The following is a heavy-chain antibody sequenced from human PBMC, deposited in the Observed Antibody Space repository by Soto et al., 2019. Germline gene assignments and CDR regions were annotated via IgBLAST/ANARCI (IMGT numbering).Heavy chain of an antibody. V-gene: IGHV1-24*01. CDR1: GYTLTELS. J-gene: IGHJ4*02. CDR2: FDPEDGET. Sequence: ASVKVSCKVSGYTLTELSMHWVRQAPGKGLEWMGGFDPEDGETIYAQKFQGRVTMTEDTSTDTAYMELSSLRSEDTAVYYCATVIITMVRGVIINFHYWGQGTLVTVSS. D-gene: IGHD3-10*01. CDR3: ATVIITMVRGVIINFHY.